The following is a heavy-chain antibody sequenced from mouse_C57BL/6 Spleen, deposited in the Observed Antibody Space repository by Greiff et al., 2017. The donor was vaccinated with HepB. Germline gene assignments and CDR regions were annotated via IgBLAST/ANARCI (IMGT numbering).Heavy chain of an antibody. CDR2: INPSNGGT. Sequence: QVQLQQPGTELVKPGASVKLSCKASGYTFTSYWMHWVKQRPGQGLEWIGNINPSNGGTNYNEKFKSKATLTVDKSSSTAYMQLSSLTSEDSAVYSCAGGLLPSWYFDVWGTGTTVTVSS. V-gene: IGHV1-53*01. J-gene: IGHJ1*03. CDR3: AGGLLPSWYFDV. CDR1: GYTFTSYW. D-gene: IGHD1-1*01.